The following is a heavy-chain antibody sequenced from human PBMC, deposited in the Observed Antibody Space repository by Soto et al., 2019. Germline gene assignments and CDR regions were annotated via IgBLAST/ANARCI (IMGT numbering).Heavy chain of an antibody. CDR2: IVPIIGAA. Sequence: QVQLVQSGAEVKKPGSSVKVSCKASGGTFSSYAISWVRQAPGQGLEWMGGIVPIIGAAQYAEKFRARVNSSADEFTSTAYMELSSLRSDDTAVYYCARGKPREIRFGGNIVVPNSDACDIVDLGTMSTVSS. D-gene: IGHD3-16*02. V-gene: IGHV1-69*01. CDR3: ARGKPREIRFGGNIVVPNSDACDI. CDR1: GGTFSSYA. J-gene: IGHJ3*02.